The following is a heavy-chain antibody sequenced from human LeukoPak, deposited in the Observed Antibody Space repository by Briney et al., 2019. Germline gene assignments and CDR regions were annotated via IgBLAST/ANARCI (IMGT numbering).Heavy chain of an antibody. CDR3: ARSGTHAFDI. CDR1: GGSFSDFY. CDR2: IYYSGSA. J-gene: IGHJ3*02. V-gene: IGHV4-59*01. Sequence: PSETLSLTCTVSGGSFSDFYWTWIRQPPGKGLEWVGHIYYSGSATYNPSLKSRLTISIDTSHSHFSLKLTSVTAADTAMYFCARSGTHAFDIWGQGTLVTVSS.